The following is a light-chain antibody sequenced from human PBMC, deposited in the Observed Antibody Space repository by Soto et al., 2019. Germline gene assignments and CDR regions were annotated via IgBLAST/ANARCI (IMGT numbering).Light chain of an antibody. Sequence: QSVLTQPPSVSGAPGQRVTISCTGSSSNIGAGYDVHWYQQLPGTAPKLLIFGNSNRPEGVTDRFSGSTSGTSAFLAITGVQAEDEADYYCQSYDTSLNVVLFGGGTKVTVL. V-gene: IGLV1-40*01. J-gene: IGLJ2*01. CDR3: QSYDTSLNVVL. CDR2: GNS. CDR1: SSNIGAGYD.